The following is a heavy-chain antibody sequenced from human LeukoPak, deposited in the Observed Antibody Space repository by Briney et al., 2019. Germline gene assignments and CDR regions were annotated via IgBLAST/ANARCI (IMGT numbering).Heavy chain of an antibody. D-gene: IGHD1-26*01. V-gene: IGHV3-23*01. CDR2: LIENGATT. CDR1: GFTFSSYN. J-gene: IGHJ4*02. CDR3: VKDYQVGNSPAFGDY. Sequence: GGSLRLSCEASGFTFSSYNMMWVRRAPGKGLEWVSGLIENGATTYYADSVKGRFTISRDNSRNTMYLQMNSLRVEDTAVYYCVKDYQVGNSPAFGDYWGQGTLVTISS.